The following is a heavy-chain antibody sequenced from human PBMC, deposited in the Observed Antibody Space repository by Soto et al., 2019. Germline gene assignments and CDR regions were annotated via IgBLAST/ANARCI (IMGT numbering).Heavy chain of an antibody. CDR2: ISYDGFNK. Sequence: QVQLVESGGGVVQPGRSLRLSCAASGFTFSTYGMHWVRQAPGKGLEWVAVISYDGFNKYYADSVKGRFSITRDNSKNKLSLQMDSLRAEDKALYYCAKVLILFHREATNSWNYWGQVALVTVT. V-gene: IGHV3-30*18. CDR3: AKVLILFHREATNSWNY. CDR1: GFTFSTYG. D-gene: IGHD2-21*01. J-gene: IGHJ4*02.